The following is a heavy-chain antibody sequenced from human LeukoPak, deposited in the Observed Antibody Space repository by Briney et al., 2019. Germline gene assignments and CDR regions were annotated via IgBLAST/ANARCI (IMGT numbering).Heavy chain of an antibody. CDR3: ARDPGSAFDI. Sequence: SETLSLTCTVSGGSISSYYWSWIRQPPEKGLEWIGYIYYSGSTNYNPSLKSRVTLSVDTSKNQFSLKLSSVTAADTAVYYCARDPGSAFDIWGQGTMVTVSS. CDR1: GGSISSYY. J-gene: IGHJ3*02. CDR2: IYYSGST. V-gene: IGHV4-59*01.